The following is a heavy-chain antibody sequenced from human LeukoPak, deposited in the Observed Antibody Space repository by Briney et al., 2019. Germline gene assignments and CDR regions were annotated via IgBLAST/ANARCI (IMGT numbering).Heavy chain of an antibody. D-gene: IGHD3-22*01. CDR3: AAGYYFGDY. CDR2: ISHDGSNK. Sequence: PGRSLRLSCAASGFTFSSYGMHWVRQAPGKGLEWVATISHDGSNKYYADSVKGRFTISRDNSKNTLYLQMNRLRAEDTAVYYCAAGYYFGDYWGQGALVTVSS. V-gene: IGHV3-30*03. J-gene: IGHJ4*02. CDR1: GFTFSSYG.